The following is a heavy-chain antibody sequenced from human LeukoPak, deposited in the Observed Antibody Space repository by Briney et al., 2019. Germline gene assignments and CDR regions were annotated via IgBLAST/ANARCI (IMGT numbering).Heavy chain of an antibody. Sequence: SVKVSCKASGGTFSSYAISWVRQAPGQGLEWMGGIIPVFGTANYAQKFQGRVTITADESTSTAYMELSSLRSEDTAVYYCARVATAMVTGYYFDYWGQGTLVTVSS. J-gene: IGHJ4*02. CDR1: GGTFSSYA. CDR2: IIPVFGTA. V-gene: IGHV1-69*13. D-gene: IGHD5-18*01. CDR3: ARVATAMVTGYYFDY.